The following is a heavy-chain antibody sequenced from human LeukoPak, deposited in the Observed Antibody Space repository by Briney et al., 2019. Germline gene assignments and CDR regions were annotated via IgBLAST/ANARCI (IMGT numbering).Heavy chain of an antibody. CDR1: GFTFSTYG. J-gene: IGHJ6*04. Sequence: PGGSLRLSCAASGFTFSTYGMHWVRQAPGKGLEWLAAISDDGSNKYSADSVKGRFTISRDNSKNTLSLQMNSLRSEDTAVYYCAELGITMIGGVWGKGTTVTISS. CDR2: ISDDGSNK. D-gene: IGHD3-10*02. CDR3: AELGITMIGGV. V-gene: IGHV3-30*18.